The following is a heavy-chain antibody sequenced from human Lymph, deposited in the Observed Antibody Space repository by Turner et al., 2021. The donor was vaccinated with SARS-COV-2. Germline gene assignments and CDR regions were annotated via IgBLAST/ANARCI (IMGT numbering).Heavy chain of an antibody. CDR3: ARDLDTAGGMDV. V-gene: IGHV3-53*04. Sequence: EVQLVESGGGLVQPGGYLRLSCAASGLTVSSNYMSWVRQAPGKGLEWVSVIYSGGTTYYADSVKGRFTISRHNSKNTLYLQMNSLRSEDTAVYYCARDLDTAGGMDVWGQGTTVTVSS. CDR2: IYSGGTT. CDR1: GLTVSSNY. J-gene: IGHJ6*02. D-gene: IGHD5-18*01.